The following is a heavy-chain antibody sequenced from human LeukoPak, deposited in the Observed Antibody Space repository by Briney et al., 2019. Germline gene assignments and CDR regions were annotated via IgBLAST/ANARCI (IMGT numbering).Heavy chain of an antibody. Sequence: SETLSLTCTVSGGSISSYYWSWIRQPPGKGLEWIGYIYYSGSTNYNPSLKGRVTISVDTSKNQFSLKLSSVTAADTAVYYCAREAIRGRNYYDSSGQKGLDYWGQGTLVTVSS. J-gene: IGHJ4*02. V-gene: IGHV4-59*08. CDR1: GGSISSYY. CDR2: IYYSGST. D-gene: IGHD3-22*01. CDR3: AREAIRGRNYYDSSGQKGLDY.